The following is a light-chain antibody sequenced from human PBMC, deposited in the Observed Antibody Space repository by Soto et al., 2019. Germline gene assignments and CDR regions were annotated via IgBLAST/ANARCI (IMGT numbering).Light chain of an antibody. CDR1: SRDIEAYDY. Sequence: QSVLTQPRSVSGSPGQSVAISCTGTSRDIEAYDYVSWYQQHPGKAPKLIISEVNKRPSGVSYRFSGSKPGNTASLTISGLQGEDEADYYCCSFAGSYYVFGTGTKVTVL. V-gene: IGLV2-11*01. CDR3: CSFAGSYYV. J-gene: IGLJ1*01. CDR2: EVN.